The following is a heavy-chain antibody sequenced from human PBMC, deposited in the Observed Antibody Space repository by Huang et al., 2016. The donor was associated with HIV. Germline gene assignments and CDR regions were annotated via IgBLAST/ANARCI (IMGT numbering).Heavy chain of an antibody. CDR1: GYTLTGYY. D-gene: IGHD2-2*01. V-gene: IGHV1-2*02. CDR2: INPNSGGT. J-gene: IGHJ6*02. Sequence: QVQLVQSGAEVKKPGASVKVSCKASGYTLTGYYMHWVRQAPGQGFEGMGWINPNSGGTNYAQKFQGRVTRTRDTSISTAYMELRRLRSDDTAVYYCAAGVVPAADYYYYYGMDVWGQGTTVTVSS. CDR3: AAGVVPAADYYYYYGMDV.